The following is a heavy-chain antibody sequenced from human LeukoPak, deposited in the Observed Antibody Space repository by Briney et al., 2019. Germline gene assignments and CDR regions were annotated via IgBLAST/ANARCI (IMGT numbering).Heavy chain of an antibody. CDR2: IYYSGST. D-gene: IGHD3-3*01. V-gene: IGHV4-59*12. Sequence: SETLSLTCTVSGGSISSYYWSWIRQPPGKGLEWIGYIYYSGSTNYNPSLKSRVTISVDTSKNQFSLKLSSVTAADTAVYYCARRLSDFWSGYNYYYGMDVWGQGTTVTVSS. CDR1: GGSISSYY. CDR3: ARRLSDFWSGYNYYYGMDV. J-gene: IGHJ6*02.